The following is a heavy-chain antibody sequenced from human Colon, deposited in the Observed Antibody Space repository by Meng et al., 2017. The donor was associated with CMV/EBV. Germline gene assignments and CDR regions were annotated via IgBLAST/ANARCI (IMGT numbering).Heavy chain of an antibody. V-gene: IGHV1-18*01. Sequence: ASVKVSCKASGYTFTRNDITWVRQAPGQGPEWMGWISPYNGNTNYAQRLQGRVTMTTDTSTSTVYMELRSLRSDDTAVYYCARVVADSFGMDVWGQGTTVTVSS. J-gene: IGHJ6*02. D-gene: IGHD5-12*01. CDR2: ISPYNGNT. CDR1: GYTFTRND. CDR3: ARVVADSFGMDV.